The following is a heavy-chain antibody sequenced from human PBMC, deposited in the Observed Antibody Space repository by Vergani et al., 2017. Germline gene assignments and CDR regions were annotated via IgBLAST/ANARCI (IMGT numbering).Heavy chain of an antibody. J-gene: IGHJ6*03. CDR1: GFTFSSYS. Sequence: EVQLVESGGGLVKPGGSLRLSCAASGFTFSSYSMNWVRQAPGKGLEWVSSISSSSSYIYYADSVKGRFTISRDNAKNSLYLQMNSLRAEDTALYYCARFPTYYDFWSGYYTGYYYYYMDVWGKGTTVTVSS. D-gene: IGHD3-3*01. CDR3: ARFPTYYDFWSGYYTGYYYYYMDV. CDR2: ISSSSSYI. V-gene: IGHV3-21*04.